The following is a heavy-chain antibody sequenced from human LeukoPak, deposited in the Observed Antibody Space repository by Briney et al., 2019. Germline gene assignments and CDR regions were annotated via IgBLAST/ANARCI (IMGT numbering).Heavy chain of an antibody. CDR3: AREGDGYSSPEDV. CDR2: ISYDGSNK. Sequence: PGGSLRLSCAAPGFTFSSYAMHWARQAPGKGLEWVAVISYDGSNKYYADSVKGRFTISRDNSKNTLYLQMNSLRAEDTAVYYCAREGDGYSSPEDVWGRGTTVTVSS. J-gene: IGHJ6*02. V-gene: IGHV3-30-3*01. CDR1: GFTFSSYA. D-gene: IGHD5-24*01.